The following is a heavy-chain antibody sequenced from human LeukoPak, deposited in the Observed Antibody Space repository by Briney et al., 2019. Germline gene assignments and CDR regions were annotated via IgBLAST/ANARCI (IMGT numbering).Heavy chain of an antibody. V-gene: IGHV1-3*01. D-gene: IGHD5-18*01. CDR2: INAGNGNT. J-gene: IGHJ4*02. Sequence: ASVTVSCTASGYTFTSYAMHWVRQAPGQRLEWMGWINAGNGNTKYSQKFQGRVTITRDTSASTAYMELSSLRSEDTAVYYCARDGLWIQLYQWGQGTLVTVSS. CDR3: ARDGLWIQLYQ. CDR1: GYTFTSYA.